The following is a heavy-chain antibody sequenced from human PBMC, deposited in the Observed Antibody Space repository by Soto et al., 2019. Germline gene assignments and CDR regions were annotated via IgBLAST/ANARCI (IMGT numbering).Heavy chain of an antibody. CDR3: ARWVEVSLDYFDS. CDR2: IYHSGRT. D-gene: IGHD2-15*01. Sequence: SETLSLTCGVYGGSLSDYDWSWVRQNPGKGLEWIGHIYHSGRTYYNPSLKSRVSISIDTSKNQFSLHLSSVTAADTAVYYCARWVEVSLDYFDSWGQGNPVTVSS. V-gene: IGHV4-34*01. J-gene: IGHJ4*02. CDR1: GGSLSDYD.